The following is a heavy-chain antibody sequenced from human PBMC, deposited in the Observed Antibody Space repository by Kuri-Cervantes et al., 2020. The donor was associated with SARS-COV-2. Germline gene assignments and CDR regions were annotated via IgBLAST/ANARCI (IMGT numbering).Heavy chain of an antibody. J-gene: IGHJ4*02. V-gene: IGHV3-30*18. D-gene: IGHD3-10*01. CDR2: ISYDGSNK. Sequence: LSLTCAASGFTFSSYGMHWVRQAPGKGLEWVAVISYDGSNKYYADTVEGRFTISRDNSKNTLYLQLTGLRAEDMAVYYCAKDVDYYGSGRYYRGNFDYWGQGTLVTVSS. CDR1: GFTFSSYG. CDR3: AKDVDYYGSGRYYRGNFDY.